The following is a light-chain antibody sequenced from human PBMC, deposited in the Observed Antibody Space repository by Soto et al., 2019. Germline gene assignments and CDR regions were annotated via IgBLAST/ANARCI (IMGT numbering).Light chain of an antibody. CDR1: SSNIGSET. Sequence: QSVLTQPPSASGTPGQRVTISCSGSSSNIGSETVNWYQQVPGTAPKLLIYANNQGPSGVPDRFSVSKSGTSASLATGGLQSEDEADYYCAAWDDSLKGWVFGGGTKLTVL. CDR2: ANN. V-gene: IGLV1-44*01. J-gene: IGLJ3*02. CDR3: AAWDDSLKGWV.